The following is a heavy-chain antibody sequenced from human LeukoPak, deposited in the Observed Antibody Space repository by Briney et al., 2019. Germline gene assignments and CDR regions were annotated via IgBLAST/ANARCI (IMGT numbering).Heavy chain of an antibody. Sequence: GGSLRLSCAASGFTFTDYYTSWIRQAPGKGLEWVSYISGDGTTVHYSDSVKGRFTVSRDNAKNSLSLQMNSLRAEDTAIYYCAREDFYYSSGYWGQGTLVTVSS. D-gene: IGHD3-10*01. CDR3: AREDFYYSSGY. J-gene: IGHJ4*02. CDR1: GFTFTDYY. V-gene: IGHV3-11*04. CDR2: ISGDGTTV.